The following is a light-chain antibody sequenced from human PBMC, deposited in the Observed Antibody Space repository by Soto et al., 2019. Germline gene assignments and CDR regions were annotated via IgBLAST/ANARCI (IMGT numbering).Light chain of an antibody. Sequence: QSALTQPRSVSGSPGQSVTISCTGTSSDVGGYNYVSWYQHHPGKAPKLMIYDVTNRPSGVPDRFSGSKSGNTASLTISGLQAEDESDYYCSSYAGSNTWVFGGGTKVTVL. CDR2: DVT. V-gene: IGLV2-11*01. CDR1: SSDVGGYNY. CDR3: SSYAGSNTWV. J-gene: IGLJ3*02.